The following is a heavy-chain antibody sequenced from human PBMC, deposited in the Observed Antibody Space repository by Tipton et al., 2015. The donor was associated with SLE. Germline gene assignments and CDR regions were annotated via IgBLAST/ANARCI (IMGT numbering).Heavy chain of an antibody. CDR1: GGSISSRSYF. D-gene: IGHD3-10*01. V-gene: IGHV4-39*01. CDR2: IYYSGST. CDR3: ARHGITLVRGDPAWYFDL. J-gene: IGHJ2*01. Sequence: TLSLTCNVSGGSISSRSYFWGWIRQPPGKGLEWIGSIYYSGSTYYNGSLESRVTISVDTSKNQFSLNLNTVTAADTAVYYCARHGITLVRGDPAWYFDLWGRGTLVTVAS.